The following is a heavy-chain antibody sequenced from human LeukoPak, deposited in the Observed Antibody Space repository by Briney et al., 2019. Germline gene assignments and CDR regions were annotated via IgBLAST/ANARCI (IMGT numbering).Heavy chain of an antibody. J-gene: IGHJ3*02. CDR1: GGSFSGYY. V-gene: IGHV4-34*01. CDR2: INRSGST. D-gene: IGHD3-16*01. CDR3: ARSYGAFDI. Sequence: SETLSLTCAVYGGSFSGYYWSWIRQPPGKGLEWIGEINRSGSTNYNPSLKSRVTISVDTSKNQFSLKLSSVTAADTAVYYCARSYGAFDIWGQGTMVTVSS.